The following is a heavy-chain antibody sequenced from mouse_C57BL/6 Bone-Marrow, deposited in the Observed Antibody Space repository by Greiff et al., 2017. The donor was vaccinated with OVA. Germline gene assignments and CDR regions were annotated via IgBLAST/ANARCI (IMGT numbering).Heavy chain of an antibody. CDR2: INPSSGYT. CDR1: GYTFTSYW. D-gene: IGHD2-3*01. CDR3: ASRALIYDGYYVPY. J-gene: IGHJ3*01. Sequence: QVQLKQSGAELAKPGASVKLSCKASGYTFTSYWMHWVKQRPGQGLEWIGYINPSSGYTKSNQKFKDKATLTADKSSSTAYMQLSSLTYEGSAVYYCASRALIYDGYYVPYWGQGTLVTVSA. V-gene: IGHV1-7*01.